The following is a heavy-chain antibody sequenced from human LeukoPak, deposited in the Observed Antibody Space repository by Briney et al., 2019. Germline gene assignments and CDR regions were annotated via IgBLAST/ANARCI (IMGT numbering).Heavy chain of an antibody. CDR1: GFTLITYW. J-gene: IGHJ3*02. D-gene: IGHD4-11*01. V-gene: IGHV3-7*01. CDR2: INQDGSEK. CDR3: AREAGDYDAFDI. Sequence: GGSLRLSCAASGFTLITYWMTWVRQAPGKGLEWVANINQDGSEKYYVGSVKGRFTISRDNAKNSLYLQMNSLRAEDTAVYYCAREAGDYDAFDIWGQGTMVTVSS.